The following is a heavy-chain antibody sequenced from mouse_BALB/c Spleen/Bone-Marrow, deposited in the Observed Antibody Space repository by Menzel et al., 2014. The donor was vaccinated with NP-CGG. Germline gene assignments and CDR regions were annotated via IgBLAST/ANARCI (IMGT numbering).Heavy chain of an antibody. V-gene: IGHV5-6-3*01. CDR3: AREREGYFRDAMDY. Sequence: EVMLVESGGGLVQPGGSLKLSCAASGFTFSSYGMSWVRQTPDKRLELVATINSNGGSTYYPDSVKGRFTISRDNAKNTLYLQMSSLKSEDTAMYYCAREREGYFRDAMDYWGQGTSVTVSS. D-gene: IGHD2-3*01. CDR2: INSNGGST. CDR1: GFTFSSYG. J-gene: IGHJ4*01.